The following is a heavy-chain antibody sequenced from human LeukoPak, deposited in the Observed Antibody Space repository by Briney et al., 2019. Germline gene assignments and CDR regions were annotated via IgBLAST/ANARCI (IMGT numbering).Heavy chain of an antibody. J-gene: IGHJ4*02. CDR3: ARDTYQPGLIDC. D-gene: IGHD2-2*01. CDR2: IKQDGSDK. V-gene: IGHV3-7*01. Sequence: GGSLRLSCAASGFIFSSYWMSWVRQVPGKGLEWVANIKQDGSDKQYVDSVKGRFTISRDNAKNSLYLQMNSLRAEDTAVYYCARDTYQPGLIDCWGQGTLVTVSS. CDR1: GFIFSSYW.